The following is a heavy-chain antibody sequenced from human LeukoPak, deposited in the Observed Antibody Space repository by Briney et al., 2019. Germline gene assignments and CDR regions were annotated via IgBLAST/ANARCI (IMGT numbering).Heavy chain of an antibody. CDR2: INHSESTTT. CDR3: AREDARSAAGTGMGTFDI. CDR1: GGSFSGYY. J-gene: IGHJ3*02. V-gene: IGHV4-34*01. Sequence: SETLSLTCAVYGGSFSGYYWTWIRQPPGKGLEWIGEINHSESTTTNYNPSLKSRVTISVDTSKNQFSLKLSSVTAADTAVYYCAREDARSAAGTGMGTFDIWGQGTMVTVSS. D-gene: IGHD6-13*01.